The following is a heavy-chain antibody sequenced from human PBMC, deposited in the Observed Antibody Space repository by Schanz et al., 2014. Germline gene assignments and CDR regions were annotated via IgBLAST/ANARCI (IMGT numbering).Heavy chain of an antibody. V-gene: IGHV7-4-1*02. CDR2: INTNTGNP. CDR1: GYTFTSYA. CDR3: PTETIAMAGTFSI. Sequence: QVQLVQSGSELKKPGASVKVSCKASGYTFTSYAMNWVRQAPGQGLEWVGWINTNTGNPTYAQGFTGRFVFSLDTXXXTAYLQISSLKXXXXAAYYCPTETIAMAGTFSIWGQGTLVTVSS. J-gene: IGHJ4*02. D-gene: IGHD6-19*01.